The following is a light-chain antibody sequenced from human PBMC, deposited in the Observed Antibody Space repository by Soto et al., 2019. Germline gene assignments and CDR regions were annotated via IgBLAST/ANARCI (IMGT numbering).Light chain of an antibody. V-gene: IGKV3-11*01. CDR3: QQRSNWPPYT. CDR1: QSVGSN. CDR2: DAS. J-gene: IGKJ2*01. Sequence: EIVLTQSPATLSLSPGQSATLSCRASQSVGSNLAWYQQKPGQAPRLLIYDASNRATGIPARFSGSGSGTDFTLTIRSLEPEDFAVYYCQQRSNWPPYTFGQGTKVDIK.